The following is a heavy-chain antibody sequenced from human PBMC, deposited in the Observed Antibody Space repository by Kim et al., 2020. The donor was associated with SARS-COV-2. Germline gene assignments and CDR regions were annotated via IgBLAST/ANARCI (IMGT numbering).Heavy chain of an antibody. J-gene: IGHJ4*02. CDR3: ARDPRHGGYDV. D-gene: IGHD5-12*01. CDR2: N. Sequence: NGYAGPVNSRITINPDTSKNPFSLQLNSVTPEDTAVYYCARDPRHGGYDVWGQGTLVTVSS. V-gene: IGHV6-1*01.